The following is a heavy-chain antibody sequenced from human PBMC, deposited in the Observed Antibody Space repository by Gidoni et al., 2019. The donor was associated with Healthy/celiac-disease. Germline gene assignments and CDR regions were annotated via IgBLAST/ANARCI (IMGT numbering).Heavy chain of an antibody. J-gene: IGHJ6*02. V-gene: IGHV3-15*07. Sequence: EVQLVESGGGLVKPGGSLRLSCAASGFTFSNAWMNWVRQAPGKGLEWVGRIKSKTDGGTTDYAAPVKGRFTISRDDSKNTLYLQMNSLKTEDTAVYYCTNRRGLWFGELLSGMDVWGQGTSVTVSS. D-gene: IGHD3-10*01. CDR1: GFTFSNAW. CDR2: IKSKTDGGTT. CDR3: TNRRGLWFGELLSGMDV.